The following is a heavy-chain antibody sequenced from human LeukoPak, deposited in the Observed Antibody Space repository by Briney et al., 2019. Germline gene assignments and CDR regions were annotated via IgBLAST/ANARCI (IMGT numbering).Heavy chain of an antibody. Sequence: PGGSLRLSCAASGFTFSNAWMHWVRQAPGKGLEWVGRIKSKTDGGTTDYAEPVKGRFTISRADSKNTLYLQVNSLETEHTALYYCTTGVNWEVLLNFWGQGTLVTVSS. J-gene: IGHJ4*02. CDR2: IKSKTDGGTT. CDR1: GFTFSNAW. D-gene: IGHD1-26*01. V-gene: IGHV3-15*01. CDR3: TTGVNWEVLLNF.